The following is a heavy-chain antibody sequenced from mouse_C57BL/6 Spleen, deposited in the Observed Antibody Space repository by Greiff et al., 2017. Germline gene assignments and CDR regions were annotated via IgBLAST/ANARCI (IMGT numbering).Heavy chain of an antibody. CDR1: GFTFSNYW. J-gene: IGHJ4*01. CDR3: TGNLLSPSRGMDY. V-gene: IGHV6-3*01. CDR2: IRLKSDNYAT. D-gene: IGHD2-1*01. Sequence: EVKLMESGGGLVQPGGSMKLSCVASGFTFSNYWMNWVRQSPEKGLEWVAQIRLKSDNYATHYAESVKGRFTISRDDSKSSVYLQMNNLRAEDTGIYYCTGNLLSPSRGMDYWGQGTSVTVSS.